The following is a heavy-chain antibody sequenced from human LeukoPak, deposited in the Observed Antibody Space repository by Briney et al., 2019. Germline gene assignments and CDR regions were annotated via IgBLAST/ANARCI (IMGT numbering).Heavy chain of an antibody. Sequence: GSLRLSCAASGFTFSNYNMNWVRQAPGKGLEWIGEINHSGSTNYNPSLKSRVTISVDTSKNQFSLKLSSVTAADTAVYYCARGPRVGATGFDYWGQGTLVTVSS. CDR2: INHSGST. D-gene: IGHD1-26*01. J-gene: IGHJ4*02. V-gene: IGHV4-34*01. CDR1: GFTFSNYN. CDR3: ARGPRVGATGFDY.